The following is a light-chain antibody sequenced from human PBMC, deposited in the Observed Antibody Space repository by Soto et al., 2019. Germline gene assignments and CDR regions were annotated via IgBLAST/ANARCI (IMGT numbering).Light chain of an antibody. Sequence: EIVMTQSPATLSVSPGERATLSCRASQSVSSNLAWYQQKPGQAPRLLIYDASTRATGIPTRFSGSGSGTEFTLTISRLQSEDFAVYYCQQYNNWPRTFGQGTKVDIK. CDR3: QQYNNWPRT. V-gene: IGKV3-15*01. J-gene: IGKJ1*01. CDR2: DAS. CDR1: QSVSSN.